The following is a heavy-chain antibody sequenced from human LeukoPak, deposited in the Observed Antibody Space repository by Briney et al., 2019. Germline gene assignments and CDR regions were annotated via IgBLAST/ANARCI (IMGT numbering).Heavy chain of an antibody. D-gene: IGHD3-10*01. Sequence: SETLSLTCAVYGGSFSGYYWSWIRQPPGKGLEWIGYIYYSGSTNYNPSLKSRVTISVDTSKNQFSLKLSSVTAADTAVYYCARDRRNYYGSGMDVWGKGTTVTVSS. CDR3: ARDRRNYYGSGMDV. CDR1: GGSFSGYY. J-gene: IGHJ6*04. V-gene: IGHV4-59*01. CDR2: IYYSGST.